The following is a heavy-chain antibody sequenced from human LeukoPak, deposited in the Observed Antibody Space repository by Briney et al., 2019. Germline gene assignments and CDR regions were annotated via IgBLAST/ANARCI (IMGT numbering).Heavy chain of an antibody. CDR2: INTDGSTT. Sequence: GGSLRLSCAASEFTFSSYWMHWVRQAPGKGLVWVSRINTDGSTTSYADSVKGRFTISRDNAKNTLYLQMNSLRAEDTALYYCATGYGTYWGQGTLVTVSS. CDR1: EFTFSSYW. CDR3: ATGYGTY. J-gene: IGHJ4*02. V-gene: IGHV3-74*01. D-gene: IGHD6-13*01.